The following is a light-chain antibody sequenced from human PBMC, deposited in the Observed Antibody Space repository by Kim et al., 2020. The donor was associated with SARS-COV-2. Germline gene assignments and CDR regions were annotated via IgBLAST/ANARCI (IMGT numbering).Light chain of an antibody. Sequence: SPGERATLSCRASQSVCNNYVAWYQQKPGQAPTLLIHTASIRATGIPDRFSGSGSGTDFTLTVSRLEPEDFAVYYCQQHANAPLAFGGGTKVDIK. J-gene: IGKJ4*01. CDR3: QQHANAPLA. CDR2: TAS. V-gene: IGKV3-20*01. CDR1: QSVCNNY.